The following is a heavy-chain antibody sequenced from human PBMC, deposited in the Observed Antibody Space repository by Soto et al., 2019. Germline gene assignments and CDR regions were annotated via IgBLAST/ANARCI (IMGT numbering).Heavy chain of an antibody. J-gene: IGHJ4*02. Sequence: QVQLQESGPGLVKPSETLSLTCTVSGGSINDYNWSWIRQPPGKGLEWIGYIHYSGSTNYNPSLKSRVTISVDTSKNQFSLKLSSVTAADTAVYYCARLIVYYDSGGKTRGGHFDYWGQGTLVTVSS. CDR3: ARLIVYYDSGGKTRGGHFDY. CDR1: GGSINDYN. V-gene: IGHV4-59*01. D-gene: IGHD3-22*01. CDR2: IHYSGST.